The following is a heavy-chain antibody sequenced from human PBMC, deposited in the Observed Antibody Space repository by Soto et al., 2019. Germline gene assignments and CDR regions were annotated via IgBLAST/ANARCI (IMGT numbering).Heavy chain of an antibody. J-gene: IGHJ5*02. CDR1: GYTFSDFD. D-gene: IGHD3-16*01. Sequence: QAHLEQSGAELKRPGASVKVSCKASGYTFSDFDINWLRQASGQGPEWMGWMNAKSGDTFFPQRFRGKFNIEGDTPPSTAYMGGGRLTSKDKAIYYRGGGNPLNYGGFYLWGQGTPVPVLS. CDR2: MNAKSGDT. V-gene: IGHV1-8*01. CDR3: GGGNPLNYGGFYL.